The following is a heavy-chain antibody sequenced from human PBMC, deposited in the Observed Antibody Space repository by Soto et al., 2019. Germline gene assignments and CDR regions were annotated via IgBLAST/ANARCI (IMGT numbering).Heavy chain of an antibody. CDR1: GFTFSSYG. D-gene: IGHD1-7*01. J-gene: IGHJ5*02. Sequence: VGSLRLSCAASGFTFSSYGMHWVRQAPGKGLEWVAVISYDGSNKYYADSVKGRFTISRDNSKNTLYLQMNSLRAEDTAVYYCANSRGLNWNYFAPFDPWGQGTLVTVSS. CDR2: ISYDGSNK. CDR3: ANSRGLNWNYFAPFDP. V-gene: IGHV3-30*18.